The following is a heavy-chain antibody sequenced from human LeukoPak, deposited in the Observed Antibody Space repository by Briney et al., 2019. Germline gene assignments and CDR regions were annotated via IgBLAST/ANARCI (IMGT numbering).Heavy chain of an antibody. Sequence: GGSLRLSCAASGFTFNTYSMNWVRQAPGKGLEWISSISSSSNSIYYADSVKGRFTISRDNSKNSLYLQMNSLRAEDTAVYYCAREIFSSDYHSCFDYWGQGTLVTVSS. CDR1: GFTFNTYS. CDR2: ISSSSNSI. CDR3: AREIFSSDYHSCFDY. J-gene: IGHJ4*02. V-gene: IGHV3-48*04. D-gene: IGHD2-21*02.